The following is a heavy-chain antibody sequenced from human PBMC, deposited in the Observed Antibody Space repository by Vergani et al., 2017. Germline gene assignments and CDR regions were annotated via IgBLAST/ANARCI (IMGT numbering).Heavy chain of an antibody. CDR2: SVWSNDAV. CDR3: AKDARLYSSIYYHYMDV. Sequence: EEKLVESGGGLVQPGRSLRLSCEASGLRFDEYAMHWVRQVPGKGPEWVSGSVWSNDAVLYAASVKGRFTISRDNANNSLYLQMDSLRPEDTALYYCAKDARLYSSIYYHYMDVWGKGTTVTVSS. CDR1: GLRFDEYA. J-gene: IGHJ6*03. V-gene: IGHV3-9*01. D-gene: IGHD6-13*01.